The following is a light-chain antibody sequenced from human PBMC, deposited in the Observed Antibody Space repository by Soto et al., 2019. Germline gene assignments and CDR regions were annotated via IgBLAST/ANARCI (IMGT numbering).Light chain of an antibody. CDR2: GAS. J-gene: IGKJ5*01. V-gene: IGKV3-11*01. Sequence: EIVMTQSPATLSVSPGERATLSCRASQSVSSDLAWYQHKPGQAPRLLIYGASSRATGIPDRFSGSGSGTDFTLTISGLEPEDFAIYYCQKRGNWPQFGQGTRLEIK. CDR1: QSVSSD. CDR3: QKRGNWPQ.